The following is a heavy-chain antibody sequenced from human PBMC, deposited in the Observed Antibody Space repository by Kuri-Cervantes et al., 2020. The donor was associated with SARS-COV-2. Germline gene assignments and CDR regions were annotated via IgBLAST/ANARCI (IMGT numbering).Heavy chain of an antibody. D-gene: IGHD3-10*01. V-gene: IGHV1-18*01. CDR2: ISAYNGDT. CDR1: GGTFSSYA. Sequence: ASVKVSCKASGGTFSSYAISWVRQAPGQGLEWMGWISAYNGDTNYAQELQGRVTMTTDTSTSTAYMELRSLRSDDTAVYYCARDHEFGLPVDWGQGTLVTVSS. J-gene: IGHJ4*02. CDR3: ARDHEFGLPVD.